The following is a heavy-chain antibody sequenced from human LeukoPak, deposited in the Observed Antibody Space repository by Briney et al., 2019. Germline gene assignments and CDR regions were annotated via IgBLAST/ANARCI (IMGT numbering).Heavy chain of an antibody. V-gene: IGHV1-2*02. J-gene: IGHJ4*02. CDR2: INPNSGGT. CDR1: GYTFTGYY. D-gene: IGHD1-1*01. Sequence: ASVKVSCKASGYTFTGYYMHWVRQAPGQGLEWMGWINPNSGGTNYAQKFQGRVTMTRDTSISTAYMELSRLRSDDAPLYYWARVGATGTPPPLDYWGRGPLVTVSS. CDR3: ARVGATGTPPPLDY.